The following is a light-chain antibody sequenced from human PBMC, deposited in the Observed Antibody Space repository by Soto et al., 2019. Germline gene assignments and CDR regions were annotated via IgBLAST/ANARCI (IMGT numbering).Light chain of an antibody. CDR3: TSYTSGTAPYV. V-gene: IGLV2-14*01. J-gene: IGLJ1*01. CDR2: EVI. CDR1: SSDVGGYNY. Sequence: QSALTQPASVSGSPGQSITISCTGTSSDVGGYNYVSWYQQYPGKAPKLIIYEVINRPSGVSNRFSGSKSGNTASLTISGLRTEDEADYYCTSYTSGTAPYVFGTGTKLTVL.